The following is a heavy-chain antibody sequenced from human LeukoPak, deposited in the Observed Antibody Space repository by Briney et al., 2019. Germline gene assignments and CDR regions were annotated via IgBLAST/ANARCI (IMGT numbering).Heavy chain of an antibody. V-gene: IGHV1-2*02. CDR3: AREGFNTFPLKSFDI. CDR1: GYTFTGYY. CDR2: INPQNGGT. Sequence: ASVKVSCKASGYTFTGYYMHWVRQAPGQGLEWMGWINPQNGGTIYAQKFQGRATMTRDTSISTAYMVLSRLRSDDTAVFYCAREGFNTFPLKSFDIWGQGTVVTVSS. J-gene: IGHJ3*02. D-gene: IGHD3-3*01.